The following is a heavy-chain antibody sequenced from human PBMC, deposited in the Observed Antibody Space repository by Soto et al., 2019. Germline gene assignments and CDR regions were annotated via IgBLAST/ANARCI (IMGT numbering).Heavy chain of an antibody. D-gene: IGHD3-9*01. CDR3: ARGRYDILTGYRPRMYYSDY. CDR2: INHSGST. Sequence: PSETLSLTCAVYGGSFSGYYWSWIRQPPGKGLEWIGEINHSGSTNYNPSLKSRVTISVDTSKNQFSLKLSSVTAADTAVYYCARGRYDILTGYRPRMYYSDYWGKGTLVTVSS. V-gene: IGHV4-34*01. J-gene: IGHJ4*02. CDR1: GGSFSGYY.